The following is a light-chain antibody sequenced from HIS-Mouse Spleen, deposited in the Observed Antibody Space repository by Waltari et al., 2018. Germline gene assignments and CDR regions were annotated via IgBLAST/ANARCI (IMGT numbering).Light chain of an antibody. CDR3: CSYAGSSTFVV. Sequence: QSALTQPASVSGSPGQPITISCTGTSSDVGSYHLVSWYQQHPGNAPKLMIYEGSKRPSGVSNRFSGSKSGNTASLTVSGLQAEEEADYYCCSYAGSSTFVVFGGGTKLTVL. J-gene: IGLJ2*01. CDR1: SSDVGSYHL. CDR2: EGS. V-gene: IGLV2-23*01.